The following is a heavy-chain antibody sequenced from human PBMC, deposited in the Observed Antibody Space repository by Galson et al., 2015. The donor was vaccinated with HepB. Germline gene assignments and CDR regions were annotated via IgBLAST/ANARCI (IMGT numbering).Heavy chain of an antibody. CDR2: MNPNSGNT. Sequence: SVKVSCKASGYTFTSYDINWVRQATGQGLEWVGWMNPNSGNTGYAQKFQGRVTMTRNTSISTAYMELSSLRSEDTAVYYCARARSILWNFGGMAVWGQGTTVTVSS. CDR3: ARARSILWNFGGMAV. CDR1: GYTFTSYD. D-gene: IGHD1-7*01. J-gene: IGHJ6*02. V-gene: IGHV1-8*01.